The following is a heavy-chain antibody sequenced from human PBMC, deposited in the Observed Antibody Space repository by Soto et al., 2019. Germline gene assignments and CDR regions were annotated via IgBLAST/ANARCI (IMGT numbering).Heavy chain of an antibody. CDR3: ARDGRDYSSGPFDY. CDR2: IYYSGST. V-gene: IGHV4-30-4*01. Sequence: PSETLSLTCTVSGGSISSGDYYWSWIRQPPGKGLEWIGYIYYSGSTYYNPSPKSRVTISVDTSKNQFSLKLSSVTAADTAVYYRARDGRDYSSGPFDYWGQGTLVTVSS. J-gene: IGHJ4*02. CDR1: GGSISSGDYY. D-gene: IGHD6-19*01.